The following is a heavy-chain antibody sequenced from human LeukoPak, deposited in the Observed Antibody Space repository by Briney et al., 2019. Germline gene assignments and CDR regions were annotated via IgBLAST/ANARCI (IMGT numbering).Heavy chain of an antibody. CDR3: AGDTPPGGDYYFEY. V-gene: IGHV3-33*01. CDR1: GFSFSTYG. CDR2: IWHDGSNK. J-gene: IGHJ4*02. Sequence: GGSLRRSCAASGFSFSTYGMHWVRQAPGKGLEWLALIWHDGSNKYYTDSVKGRFTISRDNSKNTLYLQLNNLRAEDTGVYYCAGDTPPGGDYYFEYWGQGTLVTVSS. D-gene: IGHD3-16*01.